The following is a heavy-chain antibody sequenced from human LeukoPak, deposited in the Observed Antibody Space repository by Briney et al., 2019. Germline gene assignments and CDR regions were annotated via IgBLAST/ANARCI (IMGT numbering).Heavy chain of an antibody. CDR2: IIGSGSST. Sequence: GGSLRLSCAASGVTFSSDAMSWVRQAPGKGLEWVSAIIGSGSSTYYADSVKGRFTISRDNSKNTLFLQMNSLRAEDTAVYYCAKDRAQQLVLDFWGQGTLVTVSS. V-gene: IGHV3-23*01. CDR1: GVTFSSDA. D-gene: IGHD6-13*01. J-gene: IGHJ4*02. CDR3: AKDRAQQLVLDF.